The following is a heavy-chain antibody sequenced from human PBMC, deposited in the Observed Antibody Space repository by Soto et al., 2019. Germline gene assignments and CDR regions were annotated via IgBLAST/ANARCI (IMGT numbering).Heavy chain of an antibody. CDR3: ARDQSPSSGWPGMDV. Sequence: ASVKVSCKASGGTFTDYYMHWVRQAPGQGLEWMGWINPNSGGTNYAQKFQGRVTMTRDTSISTAYMELNRLRSDDTAVYYCARDQSPSSGWPGMDVWGQGTTVTVSS. J-gene: IGHJ6*02. V-gene: IGHV1-2*02. CDR2: INPNSGGT. D-gene: IGHD6-19*01. CDR1: GGTFTDYY.